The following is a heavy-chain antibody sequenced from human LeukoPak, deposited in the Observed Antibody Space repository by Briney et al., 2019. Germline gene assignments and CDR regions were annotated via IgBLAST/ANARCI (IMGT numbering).Heavy chain of an antibody. D-gene: IGHD2/OR15-2a*01. CDR2: ISYSGST. CDR1: GGSISSYY. V-gene: IGHV4-59*01. CDR3: ARLASNNWFDA. Sequence: PSETLSLTCTVSGGSISSYYWSWIRQPPGKGLEWIGYISYSGSTNYNPSLKSRVTISVDTSKSQCSLKLSSVTAADTAVYYCARLASNNWFDACGQGTLVTVSS. J-gene: IGHJ5*02.